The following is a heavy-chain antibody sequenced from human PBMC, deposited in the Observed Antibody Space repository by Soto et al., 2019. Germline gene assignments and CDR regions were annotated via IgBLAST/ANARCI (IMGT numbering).Heavy chain of an antibody. J-gene: IGHJ4*02. CDR3: ARRQAKEAIAAAGTNFDY. V-gene: IGHV4-39*01. CDR2: IYYSGST. CDR1: GGSISSSSYY. D-gene: IGHD6-13*01. Sequence: SETLSLTCTVSGGSISSSSYYWGWIRQPPGKGLEWIGSIYYSGSTYYNPSLKSRVTISVDTSKNQFSLKLSSVTAADTAVYYCARRQAKEAIAAAGTNFDYWGQGTLVTVSS.